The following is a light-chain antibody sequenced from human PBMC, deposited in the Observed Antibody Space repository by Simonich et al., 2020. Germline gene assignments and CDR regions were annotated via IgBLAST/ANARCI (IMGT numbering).Light chain of an antibody. CDR3: QQYYSTPWT. CDR2: WAS. V-gene: IGKV4-1*01. Sequence: DIVMTQSPDSLAVSLGERATINCKSSQCVLYSSNNKNYLAWYPQKPGQPPKLLIYWASTRESGVPDRFSGSGSGTDFTLTISSLQAEDVAVYYCQQYYSTPWTFGQGTKVEIK. J-gene: IGKJ1*01. CDR1: QCVLYSSNNKNY.